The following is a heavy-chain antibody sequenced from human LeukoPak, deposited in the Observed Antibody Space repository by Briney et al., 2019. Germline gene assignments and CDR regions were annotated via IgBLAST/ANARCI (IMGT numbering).Heavy chain of an antibody. Sequence: SVKVSCKASGGTFSSYAISCVRQAPGQGLEWMGRIIPILGIANYAQKFQGRVTITADKSTSTAYMELSSLRSEDTAVYYCARDTITMVRGVINGYYYYGMDVWGQGTTVTVSS. D-gene: IGHD3-10*01. CDR2: IIPILGIA. CDR1: GGTFSSYA. V-gene: IGHV1-69*04. J-gene: IGHJ6*02. CDR3: ARDTITMVRGVINGYYYYGMDV.